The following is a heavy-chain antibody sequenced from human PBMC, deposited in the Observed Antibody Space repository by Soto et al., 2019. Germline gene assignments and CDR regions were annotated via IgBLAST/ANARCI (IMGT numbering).Heavy chain of an antibody. D-gene: IGHD4-17*01. J-gene: IGHJ3*02. CDR2: IYSGGST. Sequence: EVQLVESGGGLVQPGGSLRLSCAASGFTVSSNYMSWVRQAPGKGLEWVSVIYSGGSTYYADSVKGRFTISRDNSKNSLYLQMNSLRAEDTAVYYCARGEDYGDYGAAFDIWGQGTMVTVSS. CDR1: GFTVSSNY. V-gene: IGHV3-66*01. CDR3: ARGEDYGDYGAAFDI.